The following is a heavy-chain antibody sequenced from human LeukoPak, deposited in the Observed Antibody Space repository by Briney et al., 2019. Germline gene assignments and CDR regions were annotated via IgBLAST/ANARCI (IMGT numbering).Heavy chain of an antibody. CDR1: GFTFSSYG. V-gene: IGHV3-30*03. CDR2: ISYDGSNK. D-gene: IGHD4-17*01. J-gene: IGHJ4*02. CDR3: ARPFYGFTSDY. Sequence: GGSLRLSCAASGFTFSSYGMHWVRQAPGKGLEWVAVISYDGSNKYYADSVKGRFTISRDNSKNTLYLQMNSLRAEDTAVYYCARPFYGFTSDYWGQGTLVTVSS.